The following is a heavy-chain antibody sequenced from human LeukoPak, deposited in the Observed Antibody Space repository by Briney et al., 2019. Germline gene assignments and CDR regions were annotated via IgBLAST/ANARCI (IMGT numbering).Heavy chain of an antibody. CDR1: GFTFDDYT. CDR2: ISWDGGST. Sequence: GGSLRLSCAASGFTFDDYTMHWVRQAPGKGLEWVSLISWDGGSTYYADSVKGRFTISRDNAKNSLYLQMNSLRAEDTAVYYCASFSSSWGQGTLVTVSS. CDR3: ASFSSS. D-gene: IGHD2-2*01. V-gene: IGHV3-43*01. J-gene: IGHJ4*02.